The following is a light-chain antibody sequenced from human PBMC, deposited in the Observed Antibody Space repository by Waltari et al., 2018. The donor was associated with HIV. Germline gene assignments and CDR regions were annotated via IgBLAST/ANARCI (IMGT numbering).Light chain of an antibody. Sequence: EIVLTQSPGTLSLSPGERATLSCRASQSVSSSYLAWYQQKPGQAPRLLIYGASSRATGIPDRLSGSGSGTDFTLTISRLEPEDFAVYYCQQYGSSSLTFGGGTKVEIK. CDR1: QSVSSSY. CDR2: GAS. J-gene: IGKJ4*01. V-gene: IGKV3-20*01. CDR3: QQYGSSSLT.